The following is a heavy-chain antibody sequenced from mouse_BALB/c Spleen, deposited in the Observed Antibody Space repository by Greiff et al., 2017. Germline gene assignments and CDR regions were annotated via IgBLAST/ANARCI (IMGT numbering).Heavy chain of an antibody. CDR3: ARDRRYGAMDY. CDR2: IRNKANGYTT. J-gene: IGHJ4*01. V-gene: IGHV7-3*02. CDR1: GFTFTDYY. Sequence: DVKLVESGGGLVQPGGSLRLSCATSGFTFTDYYMSWVRQPPGKALEWLGFIRNKANGYTTEYSASVKGRFTISRDNSQSILYLQMNTLRAEDSATYYCARDRRYGAMDYWGQGTSVTVSS. D-gene: IGHD2-14*01.